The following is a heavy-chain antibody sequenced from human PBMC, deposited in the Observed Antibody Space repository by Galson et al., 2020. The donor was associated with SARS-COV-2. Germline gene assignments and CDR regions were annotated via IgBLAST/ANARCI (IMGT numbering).Heavy chain of an antibody. CDR1: GFIFKNFW. V-gene: IGHV3-15*05. Sequence: GGSLRLSCAASGFIFKNFWMNWVRQAPGKGLEWVVRIKSKSDGDTTDYAAPVNGRFTISRDDSKEMLYLQMNSLNIEDTAVYFCSTAGPPWYAYDRSGNPGAAFDLWGQGAVVTVSS. CDR3: STAGPPWYAYDRSGNPGAAFDL. J-gene: IGHJ3*01. D-gene: IGHD3-22*01. CDR2: IKSKSDGDTT.